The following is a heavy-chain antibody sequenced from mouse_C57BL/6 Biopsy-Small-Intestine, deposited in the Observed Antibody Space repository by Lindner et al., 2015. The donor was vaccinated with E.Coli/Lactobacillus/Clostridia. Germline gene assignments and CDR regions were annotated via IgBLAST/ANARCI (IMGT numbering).Heavy chain of an antibody. CDR3: ASIRTGYSGGGYTSYFNYYGLDV. V-gene: IGHV1-74*01. J-gene: IGHJ1*01. CDR1: GGTFSNYI. Sequence: SVKVSCKASGGTFSNYIISWVRQAPGEGLEWMGRIIPMVGIANYAQKFQGRVTITADKSTSTAYMELSSLRSEDTAVYYCASIRTGYSGGGYTSYFNYYGLDVWGQGTTVTVSS. D-gene: IGHD1-1*02. CDR2: IIPMVGIA.